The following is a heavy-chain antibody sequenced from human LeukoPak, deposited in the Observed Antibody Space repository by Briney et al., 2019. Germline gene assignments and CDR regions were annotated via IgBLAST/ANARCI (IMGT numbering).Heavy chain of an antibody. CDR2: ISPYNGNT. J-gene: IGHJ4*02. D-gene: IGHD3-9*01. CDR1: GYTFTTYG. CDR3: ARRLYDILTGYPYYFDY. Sequence: ASVKVSCKASGYTFTTYGISWVRQAPGQGLEWMGWISPYNGNTNYAQKLQGRVTMTTDTSTSTAYMELRSLRSDDTAVYYCARRLYDILTGYPYYFDYWGQGTLVTVSS. V-gene: IGHV1-18*01.